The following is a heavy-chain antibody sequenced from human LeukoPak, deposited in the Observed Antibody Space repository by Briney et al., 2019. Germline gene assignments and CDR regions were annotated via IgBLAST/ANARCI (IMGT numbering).Heavy chain of an antibody. CDR2: INPNSGGT. Sequence: GASVKVSCKASGYTFTGYYMYWVRQAPGQGLEWMGWINPNSGGTNYAQKFQGRVTMTRDTSISTAYMELSRLRSDDTAVYYCARDSVTHYYYYYMDVWGKGTTVTVSS. V-gene: IGHV1-2*02. J-gene: IGHJ6*03. CDR1: GYTFTGYY. D-gene: IGHD3-10*01. CDR3: ARDSVTHYYYYYMDV.